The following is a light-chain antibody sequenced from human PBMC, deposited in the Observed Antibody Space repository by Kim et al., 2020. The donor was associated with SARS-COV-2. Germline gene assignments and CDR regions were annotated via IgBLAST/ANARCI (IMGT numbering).Light chain of an antibody. J-gene: IGLJ3*02. CDR3: NSRDSSGNYWV. V-gene: IGLV3-19*01. Sequence: GQTVSMKSKGHSRRSYYESWDQQKPGQAPVLLIYGKNNRPSGIPDRVSGSSAGNKASLTITGAQAEDEADYYCNSRDSSGNYWVFGGGTQLTV. CDR2: GKN. CDR1: SRRSYY.